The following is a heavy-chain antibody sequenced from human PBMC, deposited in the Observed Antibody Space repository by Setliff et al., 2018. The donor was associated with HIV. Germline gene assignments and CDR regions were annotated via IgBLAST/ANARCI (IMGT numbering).Heavy chain of an antibody. V-gene: IGHV1-2*02. CDR3: ARDAAYSSSSAYFDY. D-gene: IGHD6-6*01. CDR2: ITPKSGGT. J-gene: IGHJ4*02. Sequence: ASVKVSCKASGYTFTGYYMHWVRQAPGQGLEWVGWITPKSGGTNFAQKFQGRVTMTRDTSISTAYVELNSLRSDDTAVYYCARDAAYSSSSAYFDYWGQGTLVTSPQ. CDR1: GYTFTGYY.